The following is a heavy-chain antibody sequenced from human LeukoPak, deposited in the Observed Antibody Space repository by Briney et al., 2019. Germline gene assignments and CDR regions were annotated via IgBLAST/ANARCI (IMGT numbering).Heavy chain of an antibody. CDR2: ISGSGANI. J-gene: IGHJ4*02. CDR1: GFTFSNFG. Sequence: GGSLRLSCTATGFTFSNFGMAWVRQAPGQGLEWVSTISGSGANIYQADSVKGRFAISRDNSKSTLYLQMNSLRAEDTAVYYCTKINAYHYDSSGYYFDYWGQGTLVTVSS. D-gene: IGHD3-22*01. V-gene: IGHV3-23*01. CDR3: TKINAYHYDSSGYYFDY.